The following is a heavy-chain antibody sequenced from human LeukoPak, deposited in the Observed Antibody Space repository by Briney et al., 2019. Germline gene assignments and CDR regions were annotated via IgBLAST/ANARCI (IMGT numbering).Heavy chain of an antibody. J-gene: IGHJ4*02. CDR1: GFTFDDYA. D-gene: IGHD2-2*01. Sequence: GGSLRLSCAASGFTFDDYAMHWVRQAPGKGLEWVSGISWNSGSIGYVDSVKGRFTISRDNSKNTLYLQMNSLRAEDTALYYCARDSRHLTSTRGGLKESRGAFFDYWGQGTLVTVSS. CDR2: ISWNSGSI. V-gene: IGHV3-9*01. CDR3: ARDSRHLTSTRGGLKESRGAFFDY.